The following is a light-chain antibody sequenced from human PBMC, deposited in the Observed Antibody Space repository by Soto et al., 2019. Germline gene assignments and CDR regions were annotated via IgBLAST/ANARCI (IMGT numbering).Light chain of an antibody. CDR3: ATWDDDLYTPI. CDR2: NNN. Sequence: QSVVTQAPSVSGTPGQRVTISCSGSSSNIESNWVYWYQQLPGTAPKLLIYNNNQRPSGVPDLFSGSKSGTSASLAITGLRSDDEADYYCATWDDDLYTPIIGGGTKLTVL. CDR1: SSNIESNW. J-gene: IGLJ2*01. V-gene: IGLV1-47*02.